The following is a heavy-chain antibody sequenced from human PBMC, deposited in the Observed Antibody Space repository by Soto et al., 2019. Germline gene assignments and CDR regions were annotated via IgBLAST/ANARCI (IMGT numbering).Heavy chain of an antibody. CDR3: ARTHTHLQLGRHDAFDI. V-gene: IGHV1-3*01. CDR2: INAGNGNT. Sequence: GASVKVSCKASEYTFTSYAMHWVRQAPGQRFEWMGWINAGNGNTNYAQRFQGRVTITADKSTSTAYMELSSLRSEDTAVYYCARTHTHLQLGRHDAFDIWGQGTVVTVSS. CDR1: EYTFTSYA. D-gene: IGHD2-15*01. J-gene: IGHJ3*02.